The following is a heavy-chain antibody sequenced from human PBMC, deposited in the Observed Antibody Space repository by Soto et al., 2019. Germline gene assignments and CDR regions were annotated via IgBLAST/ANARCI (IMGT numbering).Heavy chain of an antibody. CDR2: INHSGST. CDR3: ARGRRGRLRAYYFDY. J-gene: IGHJ4*02. D-gene: IGHD3-10*01. CDR1: GGSFSGYY. Sequence: SETLSLTCAVYGGSFSGYYWSWIRQPPGKGLEWIGEINHSGSTNYNPSLKSRVTISVDTSKNQFSLKLSSVIAADTAVYYCARGRRGRLRAYYFDYWGQGTLVTVSS. V-gene: IGHV4-34*01.